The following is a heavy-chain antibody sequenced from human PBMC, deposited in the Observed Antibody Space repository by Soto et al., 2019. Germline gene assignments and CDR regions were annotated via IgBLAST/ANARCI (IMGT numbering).Heavy chain of an antibody. Sequence: EVQLLESGGGLVQPGGSPRLSCAASGFTFSSYAMSWVRQAPGKGLEWVSAISGSGGSTYYADSVKGRFTISRDNSKNTLYLQMNSLRAEDTAVYYGAKSRYYYYYMDVGGKGTTVTVSS. J-gene: IGHJ6*03. CDR3: AKSRYYYYYMDV. V-gene: IGHV3-23*01. CDR2: ISGSGGST. CDR1: GFTFSSYA.